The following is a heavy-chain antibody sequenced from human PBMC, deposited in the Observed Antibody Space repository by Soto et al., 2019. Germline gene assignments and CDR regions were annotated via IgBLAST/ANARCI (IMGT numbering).Heavy chain of an antibody. V-gene: IGHV3-30*03. CDR3: XXXXXXXXXXXPXV. CDR1: GFTFSSYG. CDR2: ISYDGSNK. Sequence: QVQLVESGGGVVQPGRSLRLSCAASGFTFSSYGMHWVRQAPGKGLEWVAVISYDGSNKYYADSVKGRFTISRDNSKNTLYLQXXXXXXXXXXXXXXXXXXXXXXXXXPXVXGQGTTFTVSS. J-gene: IGHJ6*02.